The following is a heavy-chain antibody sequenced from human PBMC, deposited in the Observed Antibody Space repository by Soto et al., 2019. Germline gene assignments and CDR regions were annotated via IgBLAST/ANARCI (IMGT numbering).Heavy chain of an antibody. CDR1: GFTVSSYS. D-gene: IGHD2-15*01. V-gene: IGHV3-21*01. CDR2: SSSSSRYI. J-gene: IGHJ3*02. CDR3: ASDPSVYCSGGSCYSLDSGAFDI. Sequence: RILSCAASGFTVSSYSMNCVRQAPGKGLDRVSSSSSSSRYIYYADSVKGRFTISRDNAKNSLYLQMNSLRAEDTAVYYCASDPSVYCSGGSCYSLDSGAFDIWGQGTMVTVSS.